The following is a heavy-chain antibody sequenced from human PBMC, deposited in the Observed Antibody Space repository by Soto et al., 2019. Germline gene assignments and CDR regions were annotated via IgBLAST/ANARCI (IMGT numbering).Heavy chain of an antibody. J-gene: IGHJ4*02. CDR3: SRENWFQDY. CDR1: GFTFTAYY. D-gene: IGHD3-10*01. V-gene: IGHV3-7*03. CDR2: INKDGSKQ. Sequence: GGSLRLSXAASGFTFTAYYMTWVRQVPGKGLEWVASINKDGSKQYYVDSVKGRFTISRDNAMNSLYLQMNSLRAGDTALYYCSRENWFQDYWGQGTLVTVSS.